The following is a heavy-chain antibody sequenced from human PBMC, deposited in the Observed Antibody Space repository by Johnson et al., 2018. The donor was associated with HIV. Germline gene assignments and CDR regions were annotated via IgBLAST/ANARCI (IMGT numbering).Heavy chain of an antibody. D-gene: IGHD2-15*01. V-gene: IGHV3-30-3*01. CDR3: AKAVAVVWAFDI. CDR2: ISYDGSNK. CDR1: GFTFSSYA. J-gene: IGHJ3*02. Sequence: VQLLESGGGVVQPGRSLRLSCAASGFTFSSYAMHWVRQAPGKGLEWVAVISYDGSNKYYADSVKGRFTISRDNSKNTLYLQMNSLRAEDTAVYYCAKAVAVVWAFDIWGQGTMVTVSS.